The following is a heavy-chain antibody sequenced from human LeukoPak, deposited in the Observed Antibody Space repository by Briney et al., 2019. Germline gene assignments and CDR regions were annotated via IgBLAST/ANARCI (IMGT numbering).Heavy chain of an antibody. CDR2: ISAYNGNT. Sequence: ASVKVSCKASGYTFTIYGISWVRQAPGQGLEWMGWISAYNGNTNYAQKLQGRVTMTTDTSTSTAYMELRSLRSDDTAVYYCARVSREWLPPYPDYWGQGTLVTVSS. J-gene: IGHJ4*02. V-gene: IGHV1-18*01. D-gene: IGHD6-19*01. CDR1: GYTFTIYG. CDR3: ARVSREWLPPYPDY.